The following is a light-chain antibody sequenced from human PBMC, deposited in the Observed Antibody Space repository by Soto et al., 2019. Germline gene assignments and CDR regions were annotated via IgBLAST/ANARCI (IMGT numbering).Light chain of an antibody. J-gene: IGKJ1*01. Sequence: EIVMTQSPATLSVSPGEGATLSCRASQTVSSNLAWYQQKPGQAPRLLIYDASTRATGIPARFSGSGSGTEFTLPISSLQSEDFAVYYCQQYNIWPPWTFGQGTQVEIK. V-gene: IGKV3-15*01. CDR1: QTVSSN. CDR2: DAS. CDR3: QQYNIWPPWT.